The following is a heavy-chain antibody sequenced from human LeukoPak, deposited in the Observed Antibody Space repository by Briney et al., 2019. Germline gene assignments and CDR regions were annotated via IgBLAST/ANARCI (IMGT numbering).Heavy chain of an antibody. CDR1: GFTFSSYS. Sequence: PGGSLRLSCAASGFTFSSYSMNWVRQAPGKGLEWVANIKQDGSEKYYVDSVKGRFTISRDNAKNSLYLQMNSLRAEDTAVYYCARDKLEFDYWGQGTLVTVSS. J-gene: IGHJ4*02. V-gene: IGHV3-7*01. CDR2: IKQDGSEK. CDR3: ARDKLEFDY. D-gene: IGHD1-1*01.